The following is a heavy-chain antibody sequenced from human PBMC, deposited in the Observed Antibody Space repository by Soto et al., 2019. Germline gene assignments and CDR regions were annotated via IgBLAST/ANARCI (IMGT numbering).Heavy chain of an antibody. D-gene: IGHD5-18*01. CDR1: GFTFSSYS. J-gene: IGHJ4*02. CDR3: ARGARGYSYGYDY. Sequence: EVQLVESGGGLVQPGGSLRLSCAASGFTFSSYSMNWVRQAPGKGLEWVSYISSSSSTIYYADSVKGRFTISRDTAKNSLYLQMNSLRDEDTAVYYCARGARGYSYGYDYWGQGTLVTVSS. CDR2: ISSSSSTI. V-gene: IGHV3-48*02.